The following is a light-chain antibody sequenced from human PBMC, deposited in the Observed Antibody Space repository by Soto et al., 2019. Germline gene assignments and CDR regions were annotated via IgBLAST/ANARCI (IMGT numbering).Light chain of an antibody. J-gene: IGKJ3*01. CDR2: CAS. CDR3: QQYNNWLPS. Sequence: EIVMTQSPATLSVSPGERATLSCRASQSVSSNLACYQQKPGQAPRLLIYCASTRATGIPASFSGSGSGTEFTLTISSLQSEDFAVDYCQQYNNWLPSFGPGTKVDIK. V-gene: IGKV3-15*01. CDR1: QSVSSN.